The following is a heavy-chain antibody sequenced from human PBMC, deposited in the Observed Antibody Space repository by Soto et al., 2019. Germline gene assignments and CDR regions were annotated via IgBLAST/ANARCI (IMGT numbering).Heavy chain of an antibody. CDR1: GGTSTRYA. CDR3: NRGSEYDFWSGYL. Sequence: QERLVQSGAEVRKPGSSVKVSCKVTGGTSTRYAINWVRQAPGQGLECMGGIVPMFGTSKYAQKFQGRVTITADTSTNIAYMELRSPRSEDTAVYYCNRGSEYDFWSGYLWGQGTLVSVSS. V-gene: IGHV1-69*06. D-gene: IGHD3-3*01. J-gene: IGHJ4*02. CDR2: IVPMFGTS.